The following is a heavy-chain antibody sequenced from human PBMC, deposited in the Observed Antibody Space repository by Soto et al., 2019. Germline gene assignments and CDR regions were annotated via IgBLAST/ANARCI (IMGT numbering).Heavy chain of an antibody. Sequence: GGSLRLSCAASGFTFSSYAMHWVRQAPGKGLEWVAVISYDGSNKYYADSVKGRFTISRDNAKNTLYLQMNSLRAEDTAVYYCASSIVVPAAQVLYGMDVWGQGTTVTVSS. V-gene: IGHV3-30-3*01. CDR3: ASSIVVPAAQVLYGMDV. CDR2: ISYDGSNK. D-gene: IGHD2-2*01. J-gene: IGHJ6*02. CDR1: GFTFSSYA.